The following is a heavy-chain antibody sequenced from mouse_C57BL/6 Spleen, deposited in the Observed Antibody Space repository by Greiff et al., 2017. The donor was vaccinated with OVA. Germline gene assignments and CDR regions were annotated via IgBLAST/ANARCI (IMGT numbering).Heavy chain of an antibody. V-gene: IGHV1-54*01. CDR3: ARSLIYGSPYYFDY. CDR2: INPGSGGT. CDR1: GYAFTNYL. Sequence: QVQLQQSGAELVRPGTSVKVSCKASGYAFTNYLIEWVKQRPGQGLEWIGVINPGSGGTNYNEKFKGKATLTADKSSSTAYMQLSSLTSEDSAVYFCARSLIYGSPYYFDYWGQGTTLTVSS. D-gene: IGHD1-1*01. J-gene: IGHJ2*01.